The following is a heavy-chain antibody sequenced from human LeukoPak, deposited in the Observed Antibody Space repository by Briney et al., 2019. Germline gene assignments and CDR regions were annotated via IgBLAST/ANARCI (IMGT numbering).Heavy chain of an antibody. CDR2: IKEAGSEK. Sequence: GGSLRLSCAASGFTFSSYWMSWVRQAPGKGLEWVANIKEAGSEKYYVDSVKGRFTISRDNAKNSLHLQMNSLRAEDTAVYYCAGGRGLGFQHWGQGTLVIVSS. CDR3: AGGRGLGFQH. V-gene: IGHV3-7*01. CDR1: GFTFSSYW. D-gene: IGHD3-16*01. J-gene: IGHJ1*01.